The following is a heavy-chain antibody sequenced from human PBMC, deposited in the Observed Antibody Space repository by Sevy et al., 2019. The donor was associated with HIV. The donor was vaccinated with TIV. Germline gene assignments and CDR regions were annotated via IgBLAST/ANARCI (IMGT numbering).Heavy chain of an antibody. J-gene: IGHJ3*02. CDR3: ARVLPKYSSGWLLDAFDI. Sequence: GGSLRLSCAASGFTFSSYWMSWVRQAPGKGLEWVANIKQDGSEKYYVDSVKGRFTITRDNAKNSLYLQMTSLRAEETAVYYCARVLPKYSSGWLLDAFDIWGQGTMVPAS. D-gene: IGHD6-19*01. V-gene: IGHV3-7*03. CDR2: IKQDGSEK. CDR1: GFTFSSYW.